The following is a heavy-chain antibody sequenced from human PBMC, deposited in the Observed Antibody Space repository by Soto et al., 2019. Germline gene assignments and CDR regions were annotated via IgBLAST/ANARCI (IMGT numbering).Heavy chain of an antibody. D-gene: IGHD3-10*01. CDR3: ARESAGSGKNNWFDP. V-gene: IGHV4-59*02. CDR1: GGSVTSHY. Sequence: PSETLSLTCTVYGGSVTSHYWSWIRQPPGKGLEWIGFIHYSGGTKYNPSLESRVTMSVDTSQNQLSLRLNSVTAADTAVYYCARESAGSGKNNWFDPWGLGILVIVSS. J-gene: IGHJ5*02. CDR2: IHYSGGT.